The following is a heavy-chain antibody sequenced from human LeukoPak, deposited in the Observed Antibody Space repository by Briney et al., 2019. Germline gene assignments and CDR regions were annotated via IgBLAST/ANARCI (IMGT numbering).Heavy chain of an antibody. D-gene: IGHD3-9*01. CDR1: GGSFSGYY. CDR2: INHSGST. J-gene: IGHJ3*02. Sequence: PSETLSLTCAVYGGSFSGYYWSWIRQPPGKGLEWIGEINHSGSTNYNPSLKSRVTISVVTSKNQFSLKLSSVTAADTAVYYCARGLRLRYFDWLRLPSPFDIWGQGTMVTVSS. CDR3: ARGLRLRYFDWLRLPSPFDI. V-gene: IGHV4-34*01.